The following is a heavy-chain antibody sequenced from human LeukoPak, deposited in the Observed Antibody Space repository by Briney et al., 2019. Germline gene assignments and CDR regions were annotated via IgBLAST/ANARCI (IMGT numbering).Heavy chain of an antibody. CDR1: GFTFRSYA. V-gene: IGHV3-23*01. J-gene: IGHJ4*02. D-gene: IGHD2/OR15-2a*01. Sequence: GGSLRLSCAASGFTFRSYAMSWVRQAPGKGLEWVSAISGSAESTYYADSVKGRFAISRDNSKNTLYLQMNSLRAEDTAVYYCAKVGPLSSTTGLGTDYWGQGTLVTVSS. CDR3: AKVGPLSSTTGLGTDY. CDR2: ISGSAEST.